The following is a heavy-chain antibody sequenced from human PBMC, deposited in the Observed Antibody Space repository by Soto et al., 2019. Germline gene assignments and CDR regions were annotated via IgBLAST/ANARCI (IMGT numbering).Heavy chain of an antibody. J-gene: IGHJ4*01. CDR1: GYTFTSYG. V-gene: IGHV1-18*04. CDR3: WRNDGDDSTCF. CDR2: IASHDGST. Sequence: ASVNVSCKASGYTFTSYGLHWVRRAPWQGLEWMGRIASHDGSTVSAQSFQGRLTLTRATFTNTAYLELGALTSDDTGLYFCWRNDGDDSTCFWAQGTLVIVSS. D-gene: IGHD3-22*01.